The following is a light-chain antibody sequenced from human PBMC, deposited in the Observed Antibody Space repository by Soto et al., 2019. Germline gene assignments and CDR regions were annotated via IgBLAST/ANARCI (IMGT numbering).Light chain of an antibody. J-gene: IGKJ1*01. CDR2: KAS. CDR3: QQYSSYST. Sequence: DIQMSQSPSTLYASVGDRVTITCRASQSISSWLAWYQQKPGKAPKLLIYKASSLESGVPSRFNDSGSGTEFTLTISSLQPDDFATYYCQQYSSYSTFGQGTKVEIK. V-gene: IGKV1-5*03. CDR1: QSISSW.